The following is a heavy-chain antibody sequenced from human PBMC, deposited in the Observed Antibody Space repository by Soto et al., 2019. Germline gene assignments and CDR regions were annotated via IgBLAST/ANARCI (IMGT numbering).Heavy chain of an antibody. Sequence: GASVKVSCKASGGTFSSYRFNWVRQARGQGLEWLGGIVPIYRTADYAQKFQGRVTITADESTRTVYMELSSPKSQDTALYYCARDSGAKLSSSWGQGTLVTVS. CDR3: ARDSGAKLSSS. CDR1: GGTFSSYR. V-gene: IGHV1-69*13. J-gene: IGHJ4*02. CDR2: IVPIYRTA. D-gene: IGHD6-13*01.